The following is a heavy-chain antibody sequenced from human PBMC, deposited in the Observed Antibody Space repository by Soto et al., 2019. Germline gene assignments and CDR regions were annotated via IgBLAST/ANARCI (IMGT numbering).Heavy chain of an antibody. J-gene: IGHJ4*02. CDR3: ATSYYNFWSAHYLAYVDY. CDR2: INHSGST. D-gene: IGHD3-3*01. V-gene: IGHV4-34*01. CDR1: GVSFTGYY. Sequence: QVQLQQWGAGLLKPSETLSLTWAVYGVSFTGYYWSWIRQPPGKGLEWFGEINHSGSTNYNPSLKSRVTKSVDTYTKQFSLTRSSVTAADTAVYYCATSYYNFWSAHYLAYVDYWGQGNLVTVSS.